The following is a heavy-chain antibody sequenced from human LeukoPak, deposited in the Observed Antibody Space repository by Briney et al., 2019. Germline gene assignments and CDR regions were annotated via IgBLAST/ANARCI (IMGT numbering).Heavy chain of an antibody. J-gene: IGHJ6*02. CDR1: GGSIRSYY. CDR2: IYYSGST. V-gene: IGHV4-59*01. Sequence: SETLSLTCTVSGGSIRSYYWSWIRQPPGTGLEWIGYIYYSGSTNYSPSLKSRVTISVDTSKNQFSLKLRSVTAADTALYYCARASGYSYPYYYGMDVWGQGTTVTVSS. D-gene: IGHD5-18*01. CDR3: ARASGYSYPYYYGMDV.